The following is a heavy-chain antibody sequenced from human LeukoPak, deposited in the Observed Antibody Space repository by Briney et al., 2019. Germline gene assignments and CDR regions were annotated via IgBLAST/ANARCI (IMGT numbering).Heavy chain of an antibody. D-gene: IGHD6-19*01. CDR3: ARDPGIAVAGNAFDI. J-gene: IGHJ3*02. CDR1: GGSFSDYY. V-gene: IGHV4-34*12. CDR2: IFYSGST. Sequence: SETLSLTCAVYGGSFSDYYWTWIRQPPGKGLECIGSIFYSGSTYYNPSLKSRVTISVDTSKNHFSLKLSSVTAADTAVYYCARDPGIAVAGNAFDIWGQGTMVTVSS.